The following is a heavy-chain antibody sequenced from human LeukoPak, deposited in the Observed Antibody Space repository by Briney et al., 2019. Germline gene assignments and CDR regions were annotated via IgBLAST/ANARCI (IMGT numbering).Heavy chain of an antibody. J-gene: IGHJ4*02. CDR3: ARHRDDYGGPLGY. V-gene: IGHV4-39*01. Sequence: SETLSLTCTVSGGSISSSSYYWGWIRQPPGKGLEWIGSIYYSGSTYYNPSLKRRVTISVDTPKNQFSLKLSSVTAADTAVYYCARHRDDYGGPLGYWGQGTLVTVSS. CDR2: IYYSGST. D-gene: IGHD4-23*01. CDR1: GGSISSSSYY.